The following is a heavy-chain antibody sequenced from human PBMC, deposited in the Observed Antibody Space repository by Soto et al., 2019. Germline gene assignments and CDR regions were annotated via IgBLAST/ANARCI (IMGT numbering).Heavy chain of an antibody. D-gene: IGHD3-22*01. J-gene: IGHJ4*02. CDR3: ARDLGYYASDGYFDY. CDR2: IYSGGST. CDR1: GFTVSSNY. Sequence: PGGSLRLSCAASGFTVSSNYMSWVRQAPGKGLEWVSVIYSGGSTYYADSVKGRFTISRDNSKNTLYLQLNSLRAEDTAVYYCARDLGYYASDGYFDYWGQGTVVTVSS. V-gene: IGHV3-53*01.